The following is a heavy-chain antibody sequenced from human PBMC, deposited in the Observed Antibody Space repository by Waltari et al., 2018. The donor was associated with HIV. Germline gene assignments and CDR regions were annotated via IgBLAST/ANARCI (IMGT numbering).Heavy chain of an antibody. CDR3: ARGSNSWALDY. V-gene: IGHV1-2*02. J-gene: IGHJ4*02. CDR2: INPSTGDT. D-gene: IGHD2-2*01. CDR1: GYTFTAYF. Sequence: QVQLVQSGAEVQKPGASVKVSCKASGYTFTAYFIHWVRQDPGQGLEWMGWINPSTGDTKYAQKFQGRVTMTRDTSLNTAYMELSRLRFDDTAVYYCARGSNSWALDYWGQGTLVTVSS.